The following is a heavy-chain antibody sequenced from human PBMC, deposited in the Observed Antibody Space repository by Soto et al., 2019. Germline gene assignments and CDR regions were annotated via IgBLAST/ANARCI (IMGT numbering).Heavy chain of an antibody. CDR3: ARARAYSYDYFDY. D-gene: IGHD5-18*01. CDR2: IDHSGST. V-gene: IGHV4-34*02. J-gene: IGHJ4*02. CDR1: GGSFSGYY. Sequence: QVQLQQWGAGLLKPSETLSLTCAVYGGSFSGYYWSWIRQPPGKGLEWIGEIDHSGSTDYNPSLTSRVTISVDTSKNQVSLHLTSVTAADTAVYYCARARAYSYDYFDYWGQGTLVTVSS.